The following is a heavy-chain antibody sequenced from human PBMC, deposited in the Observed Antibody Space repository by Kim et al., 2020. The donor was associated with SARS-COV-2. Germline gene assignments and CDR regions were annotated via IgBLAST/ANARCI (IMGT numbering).Heavy chain of an antibody. V-gene: IGHV4-39*01. Sequence: SETLSLTCTVSGGSISSSSYYWGWIRQPPGKGLEWIGSIYYSGSTYYNPSLKSRVTISVDTSKNQFSLKLSSVAAADTAVYYCARHTFYDSSGYYSTGAFDIWGQGTMVTVSS. D-gene: IGHD3-22*01. CDR2: IYYSGST. CDR3: ARHTFYDSSGYYSTGAFDI. CDR1: GGSISSSSYY. J-gene: IGHJ3*02.